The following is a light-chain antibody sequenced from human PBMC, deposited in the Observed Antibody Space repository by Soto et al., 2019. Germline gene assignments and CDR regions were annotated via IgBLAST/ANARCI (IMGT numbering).Light chain of an antibody. CDR2: ATS. CDR3: QQYVNAPGT. J-gene: IGKJ1*01. V-gene: IGKV3-20*01. CDR1: QSVNINY. Sequence: EVVLTQSPDTLSLSPGERATLSCGASQSVNINYLAWYQLKPGQAPKLLIYATSNRAPGIPDRFSGSGSGTDCTLTISSLEPGDFAVYYCQQYVNAPGTFGQGTKVEIK.